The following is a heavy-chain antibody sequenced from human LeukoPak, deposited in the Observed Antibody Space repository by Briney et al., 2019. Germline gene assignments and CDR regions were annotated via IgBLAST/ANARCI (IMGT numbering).Heavy chain of an antibody. CDR2: INHSGST. Sequence: SETLSLTCAVYGGSFSGYYWSWIRQLPGKGLEWIGEINHSGSTNYNPSLKSRVTISVDTSKNQFSLKLSSVTAADTAVYYCARGEAYYYDSSGYPHFDYWGQGTLVTVSS. CDR3: ARGEAYYYDSSGYPHFDY. V-gene: IGHV4-34*01. D-gene: IGHD3-22*01. CDR1: GGSFSGYY. J-gene: IGHJ4*02.